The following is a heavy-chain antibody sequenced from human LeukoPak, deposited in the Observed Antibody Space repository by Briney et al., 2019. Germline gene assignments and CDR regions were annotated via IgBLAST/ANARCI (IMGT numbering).Heavy chain of an antibody. J-gene: IGHJ4*02. Sequence: GGSLRLSCAASGFTFDDYGMSWVRQAPGKGLEWVSTISGSGVSRDYANSVKGRITISKDNSKNTLYLQMSSLRAEDTAVYYCAKGGSDGGNSDYWGQGTLVTVSS. CDR1: GFTFDDYG. D-gene: IGHD4-23*01. V-gene: IGHV3-23*01. CDR2: ISGSGVSR. CDR3: AKGGSDGGNSDY.